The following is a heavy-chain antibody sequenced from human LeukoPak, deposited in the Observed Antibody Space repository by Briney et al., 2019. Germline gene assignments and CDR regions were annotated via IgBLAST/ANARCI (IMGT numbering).Heavy chain of an antibody. CDR2: INHSGST. CDR1: GGSFSGYY. CDR3: ARVDTAMVTHYYYYMDV. V-gene: IGHV4-34*01. Sequence: PSETLSLTCAVYGGSFSGYYWSWIRQPPGKGLEWIGEINHSGSTNYNPSLKSRVTISVDTSKNQFSLKLSSVTAADTAVYYCARVDTAMVTHYYYYMDVWGKGTTVTVSS. J-gene: IGHJ6*03. D-gene: IGHD5-18*01.